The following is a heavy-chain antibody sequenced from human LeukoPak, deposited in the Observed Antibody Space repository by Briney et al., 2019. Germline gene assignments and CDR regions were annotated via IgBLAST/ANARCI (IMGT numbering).Heavy chain of an antibody. Sequence: GGSLRLSCAASGFTLTSYWMHWVRQVPGKGPVWVSRINVDGSSTSYADSVKGRFTISRDNAKNILYLKMNSLRPEDTAVYYCARAPFDIWGQGTMVTVS. V-gene: IGHV3-74*01. CDR2: INVDGSST. CDR1: GFTLTSYW. J-gene: IGHJ3*02. CDR3: ARAPFDI.